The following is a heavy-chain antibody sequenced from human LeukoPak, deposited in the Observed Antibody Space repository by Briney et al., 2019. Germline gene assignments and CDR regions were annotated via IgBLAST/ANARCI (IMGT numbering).Heavy chain of an antibody. CDR1: GYSISSGYY. V-gene: IGHV4-38-2*02. CDR2: IYYSGST. J-gene: IGHJ3*02. Sequence: SETLSLTCTVSGYSISSGYYWGWIRQPPGKGLEWIGSIYYSGSTYYNPSLKSRVTISVDTSKNQFSLKLSSVTAADTAVYYCARWIQLWPDAFDIWGQGTMVTVSS. D-gene: IGHD5-18*01. CDR3: ARWIQLWPDAFDI.